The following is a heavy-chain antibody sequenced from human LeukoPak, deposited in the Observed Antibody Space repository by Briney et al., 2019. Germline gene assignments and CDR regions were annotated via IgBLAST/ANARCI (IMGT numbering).Heavy chain of an antibody. Sequence: PSETLSLTCTVSGYSISSGYYWGWIRQPPGKGLEWIGSIYHSGSTYYNPSLKSRVTISVDTSKNQFSLKLSSVTAADTAVYYCARDSVEMATMIVYWGQGTLVTVSS. CDR1: GYSISSGYY. J-gene: IGHJ4*02. V-gene: IGHV4-38-2*02. CDR2: IYHSGST. CDR3: ARDSVEMATMIVY. D-gene: IGHD5-24*01.